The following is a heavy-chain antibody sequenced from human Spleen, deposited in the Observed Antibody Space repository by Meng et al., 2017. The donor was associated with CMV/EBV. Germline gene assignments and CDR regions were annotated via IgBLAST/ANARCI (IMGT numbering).Heavy chain of an antibody. D-gene: IGHD3-3*01. CDR2: IGGSTPYT. CDR1: GFTFNTYD. V-gene: IGHV3-21*01. CDR3: ARGLYYDFWSAHFDY. J-gene: IGHJ4*02. Sequence: GESLKISCAVSGFTFNTYDMHWVRQAPGKGLEWVSSIGGSTPYTYYADSLKGRFTISRDNARNSLYPHMNSLRAEDTAVYYCARGLYYDFWSAHFDYWGQGTLVTVSS.